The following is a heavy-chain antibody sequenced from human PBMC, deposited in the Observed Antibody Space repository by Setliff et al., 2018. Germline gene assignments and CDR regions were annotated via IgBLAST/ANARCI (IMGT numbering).Heavy chain of an antibody. V-gene: IGHV3-7*05. CDR2: IKQDGSEK. Sequence: GGSLRLSCAASGLTFSNYWMSWVRQAPGKGLEWVANIKQDGSEKYYVDSVKGRFTISRDNAKNSLYLQINSLRAEDTAVYYCAIFVHMDVWGQGTTVTVSS. J-gene: IGHJ6*02. D-gene: IGHD3-9*01. CDR3: AIFVHMDV. CDR1: GLTFSNYW.